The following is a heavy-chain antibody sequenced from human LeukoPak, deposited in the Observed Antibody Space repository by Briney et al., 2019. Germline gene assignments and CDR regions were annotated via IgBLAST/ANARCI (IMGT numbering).Heavy chain of an antibody. J-gene: IGHJ4*02. CDR1: GGTFSSYA. Sequence: GASVKVSCKASGGTFSSYAISWVRQAPGQGLEWMGGIIPIFGTANYAQKFQGRVTITADKSTSTAYMELSSLRSEDTAVYYCARDLDYGDRYFDYWGQGTLVTVSS. V-gene: IGHV1-69*06. CDR3: ARDLDYGDRYFDY. D-gene: IGHD4-17*01. CDR2: IIPIFGTA.